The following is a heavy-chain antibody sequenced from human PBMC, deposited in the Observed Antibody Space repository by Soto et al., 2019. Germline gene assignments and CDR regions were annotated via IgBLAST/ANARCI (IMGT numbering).Heavy chain of an antibody. CDR2: IKPDGSEK. CDR1: GFPLATYW. Sequence: GGPLRLSCAASGFPLATYWMTWVRQAPGKGLEWVANIKPDGSEKTYLDSVKGRFTISRDDAENSLLLQMSSLRAEDTGVYYCARVAYRWNGKDYWGRGTLVTVSS. D-gene: IGHD1-1*01. J-gene: IGHJ4*02. CDR3: ARVAYRWNGKDY. V-gene: IGHV3-7*04.